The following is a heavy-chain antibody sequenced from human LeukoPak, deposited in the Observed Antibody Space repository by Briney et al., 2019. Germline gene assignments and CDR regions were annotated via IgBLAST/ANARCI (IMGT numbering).Heavy chain of an antibody. D-gene: IGHD1-26*01. J-gene: IGHJ4*02. Sequence: PGGSLRLSCAASGFTVSSNYMSWVRQAPGKGLEWVSVIYSGGSTYYADSVKGRFTISRDNSKNTLYLQMNSLRAEDTAVYYCAKISSYSGSLYWGQGTLVTVSS. V-gene: IGHV3-66*01. CDR2: IYSGGST. CDR3: AKISSYSGSLY. CDR1: GFTVSSNY.